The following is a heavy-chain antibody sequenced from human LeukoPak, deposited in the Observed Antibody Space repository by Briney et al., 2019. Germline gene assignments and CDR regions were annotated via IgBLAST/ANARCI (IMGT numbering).Heavy chain of an antibody. V-gene: IGHV4-59*11. D-gene: IGHD3-10*01. CDR2: IYYSGST. J-gene: IGHJ4*02. Sequence: SETQSLTCTVSGGSISSHYWSWIRQPPGKGLEWIGYIYYSGSTNYNPSLKSRVTISVDTSKNQFSLKLSSVTAADTAVYYCAREDYTMVRGVIFDYWGQGTLVTVSS. CDR3: AREDYTMVRGVIFDY. CDR1: GGSISSHY.